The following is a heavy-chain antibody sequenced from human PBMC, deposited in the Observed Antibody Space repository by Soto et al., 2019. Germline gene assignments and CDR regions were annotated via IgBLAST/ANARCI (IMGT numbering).Heavy chain of an antibody. D-gene: IGHD1-20*01. CDR3: ARITGMGYYFDY. J-gene: IGHJ4*02. CDR2: ISSSGSTI. V-gene: IGHV3-48*03. CDR1: GFTFSSYE. Sequence: EVQLVESGGGLVQPGGSLRLSCAASGFTFSSYEMNWVRQAPGKGLEWVSYISSSGSTIYYAGAVKGRFTISRDNAKNSLYLQMNSLRAEDTAVYYCARITGMGYYFDYWGQGTLVTVSS.